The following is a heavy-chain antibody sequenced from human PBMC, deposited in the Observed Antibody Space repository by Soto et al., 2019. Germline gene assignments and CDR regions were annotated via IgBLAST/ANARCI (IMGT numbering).Heavy chain of an antibody. CDR1: GDSVTSDNYY. V-gene: IGHV4-61*01. CDR3: ARDTRGYSRAFDY. J-gene: IGHJ4*02. D-gene: IGHD5-18*01. CDR2: IYSSGST. Sequence: PSETLALTCTDSGDSVTSDNYYWTWIRQPPGKGLEWIGYIYSSGSTNYNPSLKSRVTISVDTSRNQFSLKLTSVTAADTAVYYCARDTRGYSRAFDYWGQGTLVTVSS.